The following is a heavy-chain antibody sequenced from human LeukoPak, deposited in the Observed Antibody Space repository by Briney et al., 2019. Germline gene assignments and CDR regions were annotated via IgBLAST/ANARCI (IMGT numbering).Heavy chain of an antibody. CDR2: IDYSGGSS. Sequence: GGSLRLSCTVSGFTLSSYEMSWIRQAPGKGLEWVSSIDYSGGSSYYADSVKGRFTISRDDSKNTLYLQLNSLRAEDTAVYYCARDSDGWCLDYWGQGTLVTVSS. V-gene: IGHV3-23*01. D-gene: IGHD6-19*01. CDR1: GFTLSSYE. CDR3: ARDSDGWCLDY. J-gene: IGHJ4*02.